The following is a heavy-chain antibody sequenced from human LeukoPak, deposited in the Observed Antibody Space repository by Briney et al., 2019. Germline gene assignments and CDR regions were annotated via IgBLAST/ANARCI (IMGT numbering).Heavy chain of an antibody. D-gene: IGHD2-15*01. CDR1: GFTFSNYA. V-gene: IGHV3-23*01. J-gene: IGHJ4*02. CDR2: ISGSGSNT. Sequence: HTGGSLRLSCAASGFTFSNYAMSWVRQAPGKGLEWVSSISGSGSNTYYADSVKGRFTMSRDNFKNTLYLQLNSLTAEDTAVYYCAKDGFCTGGSCYVLQLEWWGQGTLVTVSS. CDR3: AKDGFCTGGSCYVLQLEW.